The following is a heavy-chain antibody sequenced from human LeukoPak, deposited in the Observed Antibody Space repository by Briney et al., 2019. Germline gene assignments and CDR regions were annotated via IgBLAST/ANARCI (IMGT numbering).Heavy chain of an antibody. V-gene: IGHV3-48*03. D-gene: IGHD6-19*01. CDR3: ARELREKGPPYSSGRFDY. CDR1: GFTFSSYE. Sequence: GGSLRLSCAASGFTFSSYEMNWVRQAPGKGLEWVSYISGSGSTIYYADSVKGRFTISRDNAKNSLYLQMNSLRAEDTAVYYCARELREKGPPYSSGRFDYWGQGTLVTVSS. CDR2: ISGSGSTI. J-gene: IGHJ4*02.